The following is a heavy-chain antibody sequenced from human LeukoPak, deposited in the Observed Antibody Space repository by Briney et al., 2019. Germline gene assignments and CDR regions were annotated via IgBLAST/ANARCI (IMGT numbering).Heavy chain of an antibody. CDR3: ARSSDSSGYYDYFDY. CDR2: IYPGDSDT. D-gene: IGHD3-22*01. Sequence: GESLKISCKGSGYSFTSYWIGWVRQMPGKGPEWMAIIYPGDSDTRYSPSFQGRVTISADKSISTAYLQWSSLKASDTAMYYCARSSDSSGYYDYFDYWGQGTLVTVSS. CDR1: GYSFTSYW. J-gene: IGHJ4*02. V-gene: IGHV5-51*01.